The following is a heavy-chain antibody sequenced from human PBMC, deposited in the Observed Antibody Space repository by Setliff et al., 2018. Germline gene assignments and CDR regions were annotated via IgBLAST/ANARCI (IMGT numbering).Heavy chain of an antibody. CDR3: ANDFTY. Sequence: GGSLRLSCAASGVSFSNYAMTWVRQAPGKGLEWVSSISGSGGSTYYADSVKGRFTISRDNANHSLHLQMNSLRAEDTAVYYCANDFTYWGQGTLVTVSS. CDR2: ISGSGGST. V-gene: IGHV3-23*01. J-gene: IGHJ4*02. CDR1: GVSFSNYA.